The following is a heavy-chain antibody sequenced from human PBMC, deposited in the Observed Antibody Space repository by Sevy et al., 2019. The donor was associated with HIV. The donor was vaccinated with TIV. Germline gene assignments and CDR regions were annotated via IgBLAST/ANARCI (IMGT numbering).Heavy chain of an antibody. D-gene: IGHD5-12*01. Sequence: GGSLRLSCAASGFTFDDYAMHRVRQAPGKGLEWVSLISWDGGSTYYADSVKGRFTISRDNSKNSLYLQMNSLRAEDTALYYCAKDMGYSGYDYSFDYWGQGTLVTVSS. CDR2: ISWDGGST. V-gene: IGHV3-43D*03. CDR3: AKDMGYSGYDYSFDY. J-gene: IGHJ4*02. CDR1: GFTFDDYA.